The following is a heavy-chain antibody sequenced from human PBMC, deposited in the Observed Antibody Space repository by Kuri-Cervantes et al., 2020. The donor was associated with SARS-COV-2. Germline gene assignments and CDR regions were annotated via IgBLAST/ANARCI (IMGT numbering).Heavy chain of an antibody. J-gene: IGHJ6*03. Sequence: ASVKVSCKASGYTFTGYYMHWVRQAPGQGLEWMGWINPNSGGTNYAQKFQGRVTMTRDTSISTAYMDLSRLRSDDTAVYYCARGVGSSGWYPLGGYYYYYMDVWGKGTTVTVSS. CDR1: GYTFTGYY. V-gene: IGHV1-2*02. CDR3: ARGVGSSGWYPLGGYYYYYMDV. CDR2: INPNSGGT. D-gene: IGHD6-19*01.